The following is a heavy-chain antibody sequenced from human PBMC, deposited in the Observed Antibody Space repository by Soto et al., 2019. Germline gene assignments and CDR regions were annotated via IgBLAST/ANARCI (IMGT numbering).Heavy chain of an antibody. D-gene: IGHD3-3*01. CDR3: AKAGFWSGYYSLVDY. J-gene: IGHJ4*02. V-gene: IGHV3-9*01. CDR1: GFTFDDYA. Sequence: EVQLVESGGGLVQPGRSLRLSCAASGFTFDDYAMHWVRQAPGKGLEWVSGISWNSGSIGYADSVKGRFTISRDNAKNSLYLQMNSLRAEDTALYYWAKAGFWSGYYSLVDYWGQGTLVTVSS. CDR2: ISWNSGSI.